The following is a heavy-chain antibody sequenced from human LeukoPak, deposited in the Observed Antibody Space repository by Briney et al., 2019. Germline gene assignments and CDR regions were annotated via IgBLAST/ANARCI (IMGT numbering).Heavy chain of an antibody. J-gene: IGHJ4*02. CDR3: ARRGYCSSTSCYADDY. V-gene: IGHV5-51*01. CDR1: GYSFTSYW. D-gene: IGHD2-2*01. CDR2: IYPGDSDT. Sequence: GESLKISCKGSGYSFTSYWIGWVRQMPGKGLEWMGIIYPGDSDTRYSPSFQGQVTISADKSISTAYLQWSSLKASDTAMYYCARRGYCSSTSCYADDYWGQGTLVAVSS.